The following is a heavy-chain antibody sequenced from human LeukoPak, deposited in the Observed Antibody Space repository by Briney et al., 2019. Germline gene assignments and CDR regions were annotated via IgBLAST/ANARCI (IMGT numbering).Heavy chain of an antibody. D-gene: IGHD6-13*01. CDR1: GGSFTLFY. Sequence: PSETLSLTCTASGGSFTLFYWSWIRQPPGKELEWIGDIYHSGRINYNPSLKSRVTISVDTSQNQFSLNLNSVTSADTAVYYCARDDGIAVDYWGQGTQVTVSS. CDR3: ARDDGIAVDY. V-gene: IGHV4-59*01. CDR2: IYHSGRI. J-gene: IGHJ4*02.